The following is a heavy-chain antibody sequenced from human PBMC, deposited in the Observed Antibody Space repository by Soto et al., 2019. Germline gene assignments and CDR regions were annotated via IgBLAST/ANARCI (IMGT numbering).Heavy chain of an antibody. Sequence: SVKVSCKASGGTFSSYAISWVRQAPGQGLEWMRWIIPIFGTANYAQKFQGRLTFTADASTSELYMEVSSLTSEDTAVYYCARARLSDGDPNIYFFYGLYGWGQGTTVFVSS. J-gene: IGHJ6*02. V-gene: IGHV1-69*13. D-gene: IGHD6-6*01. CDR1: GGTFSSYA. CDR2: IIPIFGTA. CDR3: ARARLSDGDPNIYFFYGLYG.